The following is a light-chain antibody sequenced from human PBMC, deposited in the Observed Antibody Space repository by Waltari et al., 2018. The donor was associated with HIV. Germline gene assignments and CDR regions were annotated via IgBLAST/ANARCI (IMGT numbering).Light chain of an antibody. V-gene: IGLV2-14*01. J-gene: IGLJ1*01. CDR2: EVT. Sequence: QSALTQPASVSGSPGQSITISCTGPSSDIGAYHYVSWYQHHPGKVPKLLIYEVTNRPSGVSHRFSGSKSGNTASLTISGLQAEDEADFYCTSYTSISTLVFGTGTKVTVL. CDR1: SSDIGAYHY. CDR3: TSYTSISTLV.